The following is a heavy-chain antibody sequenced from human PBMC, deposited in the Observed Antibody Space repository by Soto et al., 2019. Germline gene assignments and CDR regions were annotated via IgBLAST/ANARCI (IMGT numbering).Heavy chain of an antibody. Sequence: ASVKVSCKTSGYNFVTYGITCVRQAPGQGLEWMGWISVYSGNTHYAQKFHDRVTLTTDTSTTTAYMDLRNLTSDDSAFYYCARNTPFFESSGSADYWGQGTLVTV. CDR3: ARNTPFFESSGSADY. CDR2: ISVYSGNT. J-gene: IGHJ4*02. D-gene: IGHD3-22*01. V-gene: IGHV1-18*01. CDR1: GYNFVTYG.